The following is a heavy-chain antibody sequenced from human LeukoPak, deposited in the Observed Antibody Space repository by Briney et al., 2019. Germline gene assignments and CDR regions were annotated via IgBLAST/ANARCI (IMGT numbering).Heavy chain of an antibody. V-gene: IGHV5-51*01. Sequence: GESLKISCKGSGYSFTSYWIGWVRQMPGKGLEWMGYIYAGDSDTRYSTSFQGQVTISADKSLSTHYLLWSGLKASDPAMYYCARHGLYDTSGYYWFYWGQGSLVSVSS. CDR1: GYSFTSYW. D-gene: IGHD3-22*01. CDR2: IYAGDSDT. J-gene: IGHJ4*02. CDR3: ARHGLYDTSGYYWFY.